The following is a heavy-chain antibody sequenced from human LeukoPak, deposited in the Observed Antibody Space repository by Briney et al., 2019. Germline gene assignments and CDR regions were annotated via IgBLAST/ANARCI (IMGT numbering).Heavy chain of an antibody. CDR2: IDPSDSYI. J-gene: IGHJ4*02. Sequence: GEPLKISCQVSEYSFTTYWITWVRQMPGKGLEWMGRIDPSDSYINYSPSFQGHVTISADKSISTAYLRWSSLKASDTAMYYCARSSYYDSSGYSTSDYWGQGTLVTVSS. CDR3: ARSSYYDSSGYSTSDY. CDR1: EYSFTTYW. V-gene: IGHV5-10-1*01. D-gene: IGHD3-22*01.